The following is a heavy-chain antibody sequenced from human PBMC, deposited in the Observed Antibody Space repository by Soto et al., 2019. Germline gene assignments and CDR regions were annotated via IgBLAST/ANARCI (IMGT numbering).Heavy chain of an antibody. Sequence: ASVAVCCKASGYTFAIYGSRWVRQAPGQGLEWMGWISAYNGNTNYAQKLQGRVTMTTDTSTSTAYMELRSLRSDDTAVYYCARWVVVAPNNWFDPWGQGTLVTVSS. CDR3: ARWVVVAPNNWFDP. J-gene: IGHJ5*02. V-gene: IGHV1-18*01. CDR2: ISAYNGNT. CDR1: GYTFAIYG. D-gene: IGHD2-15*01.